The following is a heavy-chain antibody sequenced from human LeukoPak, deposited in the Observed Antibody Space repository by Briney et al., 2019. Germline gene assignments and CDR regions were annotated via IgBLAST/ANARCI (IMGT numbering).Heavy chain of an antibody. Sequence: GASVKVSCKASGYIFSDYYLHWVRQAPGQGLEWMGGMNPNSGGTNYAQKFQGRITMTGDTSTAYLELSRLRSDDTAVYYCARDLGSTVIVGGDAFDLWGQGTMVTVSS. CDR3: ARDLGSTVIVGGDAFDL. CDR2: MNPNSGGT. V-gene: IGHV1-2*02. D-gene: IGHD2/OR15-2a*01. J-gene: IGHJ3*01. CDR1: GYIFSDYY.